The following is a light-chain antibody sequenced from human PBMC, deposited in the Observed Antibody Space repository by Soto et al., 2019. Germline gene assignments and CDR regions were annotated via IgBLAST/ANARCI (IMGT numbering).Light chain of an antibody. CDR3: QQANSFPFT. Sequence: DIQMTQSPSSVSASVGDRVTITCRASQGIASWLAWYQQKSGEAPNLLIYASSNLQSGVPSRFSVSGSGTDFTLTISSLQPEDSATYYCQQANSFPFTFGPGTKVDIK. J-gene: IGKJ3*01. CDR2: ASS. CDR1: QGIASW. V-gene: IGKV1-12*01.